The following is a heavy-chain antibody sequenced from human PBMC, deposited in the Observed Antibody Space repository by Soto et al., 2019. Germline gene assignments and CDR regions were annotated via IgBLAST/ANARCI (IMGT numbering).Heavy chain of an antibody. CDR1: GFTFSNYA. Sequence: GGSLSLSCAASGFTFSNYAMSWVRQAPGRGLEWVSTLNGGGGTTSYADSVKGRFTISRDNSKNTLFLDMNSLRVEDTAVYYCAKGWAVAGLSDYWGQGVLVTVSS. CDR2: LNGGGGTT. D-gene: IGHD6-19*01. CDR3: AKGWAVAGLSDY. V-gene: IGHV3-23*01. J-gene: IGHJ4*02.